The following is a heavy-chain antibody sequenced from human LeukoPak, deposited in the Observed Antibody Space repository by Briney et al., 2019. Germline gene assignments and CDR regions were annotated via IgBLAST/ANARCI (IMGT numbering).Heavy chain of an antibody. D-gene: IGHD3-10*01. V-gene: IGHV4-59*08. CDR1: GGSISSYY. J-gene: IGHJ6*02. Sequence: SETLSLTCTVSGGSISSYYWSWVRRPPGKGLEWIGYIYYSGSTNYNPSLKSRVTISVDTSKNQFSLKLSSVTAAGTAVYYCARGGWFGELLDCYGMDVWGQGTTVTVSS. CDR3: ARGGWFGELLDCYGMDV. CDR2: IYYSGST.